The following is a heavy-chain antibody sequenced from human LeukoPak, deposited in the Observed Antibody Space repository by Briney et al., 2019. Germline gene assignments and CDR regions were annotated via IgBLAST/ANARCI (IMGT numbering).Heavy chain of an antibody. V-gene: IGHV1-2*02. J-gene: IGHJ6*03. CDR2: INPISGGT. CDR3: ARRGLASYAGAYYYYYMDV. Sequence: GASVKVSCKASGYTFTGYYMHWVRQAPGQGLEWMGWINPISGGTNYAQKFQGRVTMTRDTSISTAYMELSRRRSDDTAVYYCARRGLASYAGAYYYYYMDVWGKGTTVTVSS. CDR1: GYTFTGYY. D-gene: IGHD3-3*02.